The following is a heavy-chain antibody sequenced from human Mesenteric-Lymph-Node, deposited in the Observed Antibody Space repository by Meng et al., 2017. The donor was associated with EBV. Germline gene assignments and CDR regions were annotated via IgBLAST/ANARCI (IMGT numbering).Heavy chain of an antibody. Sequence: VQFQQWGAGLLKPSGTLSLPFAVHGDSFSGYFWSWIRQPLGKGLEWIGEINHSGGTNYNPSLESRVTISVDASKNQFSLKLRSVTAADTAVYYCARGGGVLTPLDYWGQGGLVTVSS. CDR2: INHSGGT. CDR3: ARGGGVLTPLDY. D-gene: IGHD4-23*01. V-gene: IGHV4-34*02. J-gene: IGHJ4*02. CDR1: GDSFSGYF.